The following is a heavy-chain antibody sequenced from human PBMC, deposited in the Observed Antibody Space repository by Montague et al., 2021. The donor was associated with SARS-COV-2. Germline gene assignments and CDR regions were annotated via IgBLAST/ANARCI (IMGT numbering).Heavy chain of an antibody. CDR1: GGSFSNYY. D-gene: IGHD2-2*01. CDR2: VNHSGTS. CDR3: ARGRRPVVVPGAGSARRAFDI. J-gene: IGHJ3*02. V-gene: IGHV4-34*01. Sequence: SETLSLTCAVSGGSFSNYYWCWVRQPPGKGLEWMGEVNHSGTSIYNPYVKGGGTISEDTSKNQFYLRLNSVTAADTAVYYCARGRRPVVVPGAGSARRAFDIWGQGTMVTVSS.